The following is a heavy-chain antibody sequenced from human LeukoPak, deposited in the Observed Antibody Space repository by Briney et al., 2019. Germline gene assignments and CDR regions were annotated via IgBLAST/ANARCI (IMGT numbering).Heavy chain of an antibody. J-gene: IGHJ4*02. Sequence: PGGSLRLSCAASGFTFSSYGMHWVRQAPGKGLEWVAVIWYDGSNKYYADSVKGRFTISRDNSKNTLYLQMNSLRAEDTAVYYCARDSARPYGCNYYFDYWGQGTLVTVSS. CDR1: GFTFSSYG. CDR3: ARDSARPYGCNYYFDY. CDR2: IWYDGSNK. V-gene: IGHV3-33*01. D-gene: IGHD4-23*01.